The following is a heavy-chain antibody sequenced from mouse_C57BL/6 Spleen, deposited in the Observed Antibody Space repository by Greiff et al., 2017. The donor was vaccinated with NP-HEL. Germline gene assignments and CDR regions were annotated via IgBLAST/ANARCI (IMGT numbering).Heavy chain of an antibody. V-gene: IGHV2-2*01. CDR3: ARRGNGNPAWFAY. D-gene: IGHD2-1*01. Sequence: VQLQQPGPGLVQPSQSLSITCTVSGFSFTSYGVHWVRQSPGKGLEWLGVIWSGGSTDYNAAFISRLSISKDNSKSQVFFKMNSLQADDTAIYYCARRGNGNPAWFAYWGQGTLVTVSA. CDR2: IWSGGST. CDR1: GFSFTSYG. J-gene: IGHJ3*01.